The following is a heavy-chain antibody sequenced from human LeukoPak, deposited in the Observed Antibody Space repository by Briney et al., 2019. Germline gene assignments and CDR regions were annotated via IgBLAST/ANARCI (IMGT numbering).Heavy chain of an antibody. CDR2: ISWNSGSI. J-gene: IGHJ6*02. Sequence: GRSLRLSCAASGFTFDDYAMHWVRQDPGKGLEWVSGISWNSGSIGYADSVKGRFTISRDNAKNSLYLQMNSLRAEDTALYYCAKDVVAYYGMDVWGQGTTVTVSS. D-gene: IGHD2-15*01. CDR1: GFTFDDYA. V-gene: IGHV3-9*01. CDR3: AKDVVAYYGMDV.